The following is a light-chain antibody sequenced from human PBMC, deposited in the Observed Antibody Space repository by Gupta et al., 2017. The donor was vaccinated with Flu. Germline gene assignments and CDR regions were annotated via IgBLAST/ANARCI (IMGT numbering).Light chain of an antibody. CDR2: GAS. Sequence: ATLSLSPGERATLACRASESVSSNLAWYQQKPGQAPRLVIYGASTRDTGVPARFSGSGSGTEFSLTISSRQSEDFAVYFCQQYGDWPPYTFGQGTRLEIK. J-gene: IGKJ2*01. CDR1: ESVSSN. CDR3: QQYGDWPPYT. V-gene: IGKV3-15*01.